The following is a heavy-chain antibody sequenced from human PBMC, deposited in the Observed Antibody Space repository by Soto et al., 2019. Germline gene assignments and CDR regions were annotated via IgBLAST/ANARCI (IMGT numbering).Heavy chain of an antibody. CDR3: AREDSTIFGVPLVAFDI. CDR2: IIPIFGTA. CDR1: GGTFSSYA. Sequence: SVKVSCKASGGTFSSYAISWVRQAPGQGLEWMGGIIPIFGTANYAQKFQGRVTITADESTSTAYMELSSLRSEDTAVYYCAREDSTIFGVPLVAFDIWGQGTMVTVSS. V-gene: IGHV1-69*13. D-gene: IGHD3-3*01. J-gene: IGHJ3*02.